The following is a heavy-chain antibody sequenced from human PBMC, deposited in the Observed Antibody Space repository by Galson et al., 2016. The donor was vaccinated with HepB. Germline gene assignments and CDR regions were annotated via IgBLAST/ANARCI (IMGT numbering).Heavy chain of an antibody. V-gene: IGHV3-49*04. CDR2: IRTRPYGSTT. Sequence: SLRLSCAASGFTFGDYAMSWVRQAPGKGLEWVGFIRTRPYGSTTQYAASVKGRFTISRDDSKSIAYLQMHSLKTEDTAVYYCARGGLYGDYYYYGMDVWGQGTTVTVSS. D-gene: IGHD2/OR15-2a*01. CDR3: ARGGLYGDYYYYGMDV. CDR1: GFTFGDYA. J-gene: IGHJ6*02.